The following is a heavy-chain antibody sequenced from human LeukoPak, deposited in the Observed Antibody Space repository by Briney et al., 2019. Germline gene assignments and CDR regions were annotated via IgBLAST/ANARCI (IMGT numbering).Heavy chain of an antibody. J-gene: IGHJ3*02. CDR2: VYHPVDT. D-gene: IGHD3-10*01. Sequence: SETLSLTCTVSGYSISSNYYWAWIRQPPGKGLEWIGSVYHPVDTSYNPSLKSRITMSVDTAKNQFSLKLSSVTAADTAVYYCARAERNYYYGSGSYRAYDAFDIWGQGTMVTVSS. CDR1: GYSISSNYY. V-gene: IGHV4-38-2*02. CDR3: ARAERNYYYGSGSYRAYDAFDI.